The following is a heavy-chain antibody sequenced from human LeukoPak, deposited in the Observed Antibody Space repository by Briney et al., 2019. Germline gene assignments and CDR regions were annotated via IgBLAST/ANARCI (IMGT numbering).Heavy chain of an antibody. CDR1: GYTFTGYY. CDR2: INPSGGST. J-gene: IGHJ3*02. V-gene: IGHV1-46*01. Sequence: ASVKVSCKASGYTFTGYYMHWVRQAPGQGLEWMGIINPSGGSTSYAQKFQGRVTMTRDMSTSTVYMELSSLRSEDTAVYYCARGGRSFFDAFDIWGQGTMVTVSS. CDR3: ARGGRSFFDAFDI. D-gene: IGHD3-10*01.